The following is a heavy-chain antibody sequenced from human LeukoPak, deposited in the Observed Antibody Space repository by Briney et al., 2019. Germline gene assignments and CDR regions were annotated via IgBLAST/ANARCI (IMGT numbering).Heavy chain of an antibody. CDR3: ARDRTYYDYVWGHAFDI. J-gene: IGHJ3*02. CDR1: GGSISSYY. D-gene: IGHD3-16*01. CDR2: IYTSGST. Sequence: SETLSLTCTVSGGSISSYYWSWIRQPAGKGLEWIGRIYTSGSTNYTPSLKSRVTMSVDTSKNQFSLKLSSVTAADTAVYYCARDRTYYDYVWGHAFDIWGQGTMVTVSS. V-gene: IGHV4-4*07.